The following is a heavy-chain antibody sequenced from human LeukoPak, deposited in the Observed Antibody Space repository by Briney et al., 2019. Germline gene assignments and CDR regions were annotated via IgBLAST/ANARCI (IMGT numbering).Heavy chain of an antibody. D-gene: IGHD3-10*01. Sequence: SQTLSLTCAISGDSVSSNSVAWKWIRQSPWRGLEWLGRTYNRSKWYYDYAPSVKSRITINPDTSKNQFSLQLNSVTHEDTAVYYCARDYVTGSYYGYWGRGSLVTVSS. CDR2: TYNRSKWYY. V-gene: IGHV6-1*01. CDR3: ARDYVTGSYYGY. CDR1: GDSVSSNSVA. J-gene: IGHJ4*02.